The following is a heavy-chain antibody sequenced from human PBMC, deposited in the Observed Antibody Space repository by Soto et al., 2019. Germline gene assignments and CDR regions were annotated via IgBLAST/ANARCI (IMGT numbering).Heavy chain of an antibody. V-gene: IGHV4-4*07. Sequence: SETLSLTCTVSGGSISSYYWSWIRQPAGKGLEWIGRIYTSGSTNYNPSLTSRVTMSVDTSKNQFSLKLSSVTAADTAVYYCARDVPGYSYGNAYFDYWGQGTLVTVSS. CDR2: IYTSGST. J-gene: IGHJ4*02. CDR1: GGSISSYY. CDR3: ARDVPGYSYGNAYFDY. D-gene: IGHD5-18*01.